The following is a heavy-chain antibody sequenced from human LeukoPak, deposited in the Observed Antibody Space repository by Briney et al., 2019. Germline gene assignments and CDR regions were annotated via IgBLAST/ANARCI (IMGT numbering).Heavy chain of an antibody. CDR2: IYHSGST. Sequence: SETLSLTCAVSGGSISSSNWWSWVRQPPGKGLEWIGEIYHSGSTNYNPSLKSRVTISVDKSKNQFSLRLSSVTAADTAVYYCARVLYDILTGAPFFDYWGQGTLVTVSS. D-gene: IGHD3-9*01. CDR3: ARVLYDILTGAPFFDY. V-gene: IGHV4-4*02. CDR1: GGSISSSNW. J-gene: IGHJ4*02.